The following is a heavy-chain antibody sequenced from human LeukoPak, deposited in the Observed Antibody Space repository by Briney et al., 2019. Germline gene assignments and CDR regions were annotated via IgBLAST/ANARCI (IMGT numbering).Heavy chain of an antibody. V-gene: IGHV3-7*01. D-gene: IGHD2-2*01. CDR2: IKQDGSEK. J-gene: IGHJ6*02. CDR3: AGLYCSSTSCPDTYYYYGMDV. CDR1: GFTFSSYW. Sequence: SGGSLRLSCAASGFTFSSYWMSWVRQAPGKGLEWVANIKQDGSEKYYVDSVKGRFTISRDNAKNSLYLQMNSLRAEDTAVYYCAGLYCSSTSCPDTYYYYGMDVWGQGTTVTVSS.